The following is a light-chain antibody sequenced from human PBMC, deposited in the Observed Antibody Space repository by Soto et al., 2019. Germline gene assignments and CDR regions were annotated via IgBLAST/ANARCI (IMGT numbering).Light chain of an antibody. CDR3: QQYGSSPET. V-gene: IGKV3-20*01. J-gene: IGKJ1*01. Sequence: IVLKQSPGTLSLSTGERATLSCRASQSVSSSYLAWYQQKPGQAPRLLIYGASSRATGIPDRFSGSGSGTDFTLTISRLEPEDFALYYCQQYGSSPETFGQGTKVDI. CDR2: GAS. CDR1: QSVSSSY.